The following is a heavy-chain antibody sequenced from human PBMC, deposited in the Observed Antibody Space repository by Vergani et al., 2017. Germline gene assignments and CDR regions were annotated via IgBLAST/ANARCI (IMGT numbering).Heavy chain of an antibody. V-gene: IGHV3-30-3*01. D-gene: IGHD4-17*01. CDR1: GFTFSSYA. Sequence: QVQLVESGGGVVQPGRSLRLSCAASGFTFSSYAMHWVRQAPGKGLEWVAVISYDGSNKYYAASVKGRFTISRDNSKNTLYLQMNILRAEDTAVYYCARDEEPVRYSMTTVTTNYFDYWGQGTLVTVSS. J-gene: IGHJ4*02. CDR2: ISYDGSNK. CDR3: ARDEEPVRYSMTTVTTNYFDY.